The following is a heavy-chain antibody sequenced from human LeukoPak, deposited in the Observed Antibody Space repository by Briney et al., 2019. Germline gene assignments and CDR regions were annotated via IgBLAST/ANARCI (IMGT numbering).Heavy chain of an antibody. D-gene: IGHD3-22*01. CDR3: AREGYDSSGRNNWFDP. Sequence: ASVTVSCKASGYTFTSYYMHWVRQAPGQGLEWMGIINPSGGSTTYAQKFQGRVTMTRDMSTSTVYMELSSLRSEDTAVYYCAREGYDSSGRNNWFDPGGQGTLVTVSA. CDR2: INPSGGST. CDR1: GYTFTSYY. V-gene: IGHV1-46*01. J-gene: IGHJ5*02.